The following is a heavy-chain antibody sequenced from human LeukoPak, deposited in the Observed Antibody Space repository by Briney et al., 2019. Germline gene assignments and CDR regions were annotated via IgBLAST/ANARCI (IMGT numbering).Heavy chain of an antibody. Sequence: EGSLRHSCVPSGFTLSGSVMHWVRPASGRGREWVGRILSKANNSATTYAASGKARLTISRNATKNTTCLQINSQTTEDTAVSYVTTRAPNDFDIWGQGTVVTVSS. J-gene: IGHJ3*02. CDR3: TTRAPNDFDI. CDR1: GFTLSGSV. V-gene: IGHV3-73*01. CDR2: ILSKANNSAT.